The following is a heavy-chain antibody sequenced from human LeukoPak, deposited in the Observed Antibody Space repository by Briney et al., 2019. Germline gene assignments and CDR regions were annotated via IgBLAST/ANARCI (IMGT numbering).Heavy chain of an antibody. CDR3: ARALRITMIGDY. D-gene: IGHD3-22*01. Sequence: GGSLRLSCAASGFAFSSYEMNWVRQAPGKGLEWVSYISSSGNTINYADSVKGRFTISRDNAKNSLYLQMNSLRAEDTAVYYCARALRITMIGDYWGQGTLVTVSP. V-gene: IGHV3-48*03. J-gene: IGHJ4*02. CDR1: GFAFSSYE. CDR2: ISSSGNTI.